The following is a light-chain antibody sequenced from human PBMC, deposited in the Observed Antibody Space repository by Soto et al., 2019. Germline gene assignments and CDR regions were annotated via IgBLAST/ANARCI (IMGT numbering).Light chain of an antibody. V-gene: IGLV2-14*01. Sequence: QSPLSQSAGGSGSPGQSITIPCTGTSSDVGGYDYVSWYQQHPGKVPKLIIYEVIKRPSGVSHRFSGSKSGNTASLTISGPQTEDEAEYYCSSYTTSSALVFGGGTKVTVL. CDR3: SSYTTSSALV. CDR1: SSDVGGYDY. CDR2: EVI. J-gene: IGLJ2*01.